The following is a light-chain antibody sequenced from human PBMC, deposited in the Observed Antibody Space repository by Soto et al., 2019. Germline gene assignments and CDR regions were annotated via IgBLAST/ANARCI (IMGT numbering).Light chain of an antibody. CDR3: QSYDSSLSGFYV. CDR1: SFNIGAGYD. Sequence: QSVLTQPPSVSGAPGQRVTISCTGNSFNIGAGYDVHWYQQLPGTAPKLLIYGNSNRPSGVPDRFSGSKSGTSASLAITGLQAEDEADYYCQSYDSSLSGFYVFGTGTKLTVL. J-gene: IGLJ1*01. V-gene: IGLV1-40*01. CDR2: GNS.